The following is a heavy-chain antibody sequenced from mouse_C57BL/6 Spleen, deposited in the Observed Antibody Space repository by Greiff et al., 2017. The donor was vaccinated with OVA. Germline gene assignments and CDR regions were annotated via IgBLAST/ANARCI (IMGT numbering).Heavy chain of an antibody. J-gene: IGHJ4*01. CDR2: IRNKANGYTT. CDR3: AGDGYSYAMDY. V-gene: IGHV7-3*01. CDR1: GFTFTDYY. Sequence: EVKLVESGGGLVQPGGSLSLSCAASGFTFTDYYMSWVRQPPGKALEWLGFIRNKANGYTTEYSASVKGRFTISRDNSQSILYLQMNALRAEDSATYCGAGDGYSYAMDYWGQGTSVTVSS. D-gene: IGHD2-3*01.